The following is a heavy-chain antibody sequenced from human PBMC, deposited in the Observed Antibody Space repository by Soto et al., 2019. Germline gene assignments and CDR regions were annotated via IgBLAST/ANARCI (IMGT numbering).Heavy chain of an antibody. CDR2: ISSSSSTI. CDR1: GFTFSSYS. Sequence: EVQLVESGGGLVQPGGSLRLSCAASGFTFSSYSMNWVRQAPGKGLEWVSYISSSSSTIYYADSVKGRFTISSDNAKNSLYLQMIRLRAEDTAVYYCARGRVVPAATATYYFDYWGQGTLVTVSS. CDR3: ARGRVVPAATATYYFDY. D-gene: IGHD2-2*01. V-gene: IGHV3-48*01. J-gene: IGHJ4*02.